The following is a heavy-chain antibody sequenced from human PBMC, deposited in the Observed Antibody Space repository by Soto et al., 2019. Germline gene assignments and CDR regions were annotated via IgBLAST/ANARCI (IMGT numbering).Heavy chain of an antibody. Sequence: PGVSLRLSCATSGFSFSDYAMSWVRQAPGKGLEWVAGISSSGYTYYVDSLKGRFTISRDNSKNSLYLQMNSLRAEDTAVYYCAKDLIDYSNSYFDYWGQGTLVTVSS. CDR1: GFSFSDYA. CDR2: ISSSGYT. CDR3: AKDLIDYSNSYFDY. V-gene: IGHV3-23*01. J-gene: IGHJ4*02. D-gene: IGHD4-4*01.